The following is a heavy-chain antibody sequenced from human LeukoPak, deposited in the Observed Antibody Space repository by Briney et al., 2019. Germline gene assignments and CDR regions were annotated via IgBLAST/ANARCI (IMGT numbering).Heavy chain of an antibody. J-gene: IGHJ4*02. CDR2: IIPILGIA. V-gene: IGHV1-69*04. CDR3: ARDHYYDSSGYYG. D-gene: IGHD3-22*01. Sequence: GASVKVSCKASGGTLSSYTISWVRRAPGQGLEWMGRIIPILGIANYAQKFQGRVTITADKSTSTAYMELSSLRSEDTAVYYCARDHYYDSSGYYGWGQGTLVTVSS. CDR1: GGTLSSYT.